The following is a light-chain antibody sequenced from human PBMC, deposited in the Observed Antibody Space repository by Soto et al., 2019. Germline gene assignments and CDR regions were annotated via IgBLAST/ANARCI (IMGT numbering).Light chain of an antibody. CDR3: QQRSKWTPIT. Sequence: EIVLTQSPATLSLSPGERATLSCRASQSVSSYLAWYQQKPGQAPRLLIYDASNRATGIPARFSGSGSGTDFTLTISSLEPEDFAVYYCQQRSKWTPITFGQGTRLE. CDR1: QSVSSY. J-gene: IGKJ5*01. V-gene: IGKV3-11*01. CDR2: DAS.